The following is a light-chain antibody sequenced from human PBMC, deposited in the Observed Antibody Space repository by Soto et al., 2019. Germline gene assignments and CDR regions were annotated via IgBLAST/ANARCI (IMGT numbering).Light chain of an antibody. J-gene: IGKJ1*01. CDR1: QNVLSN. CDR3: QQSYSTLWT. V-gene: IGKV3-15*01. CDR2: AAS. Sequence: EMVMTQSPAILSVSPGERATLSCRASQNVLSNLAWYQQKPGQAPRLLIYAASSLQSGVPSRFSGSGSGTDFTLTISSLQPEDFATYYCQQSYSTLWTFGQGTKVDIK.